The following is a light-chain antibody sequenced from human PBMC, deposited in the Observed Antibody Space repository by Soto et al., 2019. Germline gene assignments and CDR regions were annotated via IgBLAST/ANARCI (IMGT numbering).Light chain of an antibody. V-gene: IGKV1-39*01. CDR2: AAS. Sequence: DIQMTQSPSSLSASVGDRVTITCRASQNISDYLNWYHQKPGKAPNLLIYAASSLQEGVPLRFSGSGSGTDFTLTVSSLQPEDFATYYCQQTYSTSSYTFGQGTKLDIK. J-gene: IGKJ2*01. CDR1: QNISDY. CDR3: QQTYSTSSYT.